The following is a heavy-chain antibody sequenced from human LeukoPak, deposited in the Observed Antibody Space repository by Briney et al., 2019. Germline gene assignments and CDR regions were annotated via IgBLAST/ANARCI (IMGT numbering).Heavy chain of an antibody. Sequence: LSLTCTVSGGSISSYYWSWIRQPPGKGLEWVSGISWNSGTIGYADSVKGRFTISRDNAKNSLYLQMNSLRAEDTALYYCAKDIDGLSGWGCFDQWGQGTLVTVSS. CDR1: GGSISSYY. J-gene: IGHJ4*02. D-gene: IGHD6-19*01. CDR3: AKDIDGLSGWGCFDQ. CDR2: ISWNSGTI. V-gene: IGHV3-9*01.